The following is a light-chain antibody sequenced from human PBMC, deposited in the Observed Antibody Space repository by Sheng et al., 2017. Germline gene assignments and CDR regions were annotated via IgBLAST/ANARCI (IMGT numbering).Light chain of an antibody. CDR3: QLLNSYRS. V-gene: IGKV1-27*01. Sequence: DIQMTQSPSSLSASVGDRVTITCRASQGISNYLAWYQQKPGKVPKLLISVASTLQSGVPSRFSGSGSGTDFTLTISSLQPEDVATYYCQLLNSYRSFGQGTKLEIK. CDR2: VAS. J-gene: IGKJ2*03. CDR1: QGISNY.